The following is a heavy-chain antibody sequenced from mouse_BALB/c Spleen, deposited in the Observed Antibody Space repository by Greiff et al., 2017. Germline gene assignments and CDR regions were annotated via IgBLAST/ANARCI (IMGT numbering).Heavy chain of an antibody. CDR1: GFTFSDYG. CDR2: ISNLAYSI. V-gene: IGHV5-15*02. CDR3: TRDGRNSYGFDV. Sequence: EVQRVESGGGLVQPGGSRKLSCAASGFTFSDYGMAWVRQAPGKGPEWVAFISNLAYSIYYADTVTGRFTISRENAKNTLYLQMSSLKSEDTAMYYCTRDGRNSYGFDVWGAGTTVTVSS. J-gene: IGHJ1*01. D-gene: IGHD1-1*01.